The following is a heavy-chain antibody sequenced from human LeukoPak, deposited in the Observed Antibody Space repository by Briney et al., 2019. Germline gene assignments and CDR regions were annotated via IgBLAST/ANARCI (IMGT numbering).Heavy chain of an antibody. D-gene: IGHD3-22*01. J-gene: IGHJ1*01. CDR2: ITYDGSNK. V-gene: IGHV3-30-3*01. CDR1: GFTFSSYA. Sequence: GRSLRLSCAASGFTFSSYAMHWVRQAPGKGLEWEAAITYDGSNKYYADSAKGRFTISRDNSKNTLYLQMNSLRAEDTAAYYCARGTGYYDSSGYYPIAEYFQHWGQGTLVTVSS. CDR3: ARGTGYYDSSGYYPIAEYFQH.